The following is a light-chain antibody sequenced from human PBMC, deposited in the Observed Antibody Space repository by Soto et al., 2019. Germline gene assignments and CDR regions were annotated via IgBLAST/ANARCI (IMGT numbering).Light chain of an antibody. CDR2: DTD. Sequence: QSVLTQPPSVSGAPGQRVTISCTGSRSNIGAGYAVHWYQQLPGAAPTLLIYDTDDRPSGVPDRFSGSKSDTSASLAITGLHAEDEADYYCQCYDSSLSGVVVFGGGTKLTVL. CDR3: QCYDSSLSGVVV. J-gene: IGLJ2*01. V-gene: IGLV1-40*01. CDR1: RSNIGAGYA.